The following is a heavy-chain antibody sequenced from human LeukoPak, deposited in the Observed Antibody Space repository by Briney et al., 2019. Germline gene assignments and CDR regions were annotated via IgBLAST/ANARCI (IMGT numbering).Heavy chain of an antibody. CDR3: ARMVVDTAMVRKIDY. J-gene: IGHJ4*02. CDR1: GYSISSGYY. V-gene: IGHV4-38-2*02. CDR2: IYHSGST. D-gene: IGHD5-18*01. Sequence: KTSETLSLTCTVSGYSISSGYYWGWIRQPPGKGLEWIGSIYHSGSTYYNPSLKSRVTISVDTSKNQFSLKLSSVTAADTAVYYCARMVVDTAMVRKIDYWGQGTLVTVSS.